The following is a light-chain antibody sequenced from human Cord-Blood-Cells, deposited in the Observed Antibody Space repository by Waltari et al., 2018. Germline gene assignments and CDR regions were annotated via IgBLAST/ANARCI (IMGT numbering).Light chain of an antibody. Sequence: DIQMTQSPSSLSASVGDRVTITCRASQSISSYLYWYQQKPGNAPKLLIYAASSLQSGVPSRFSGSGSGTDFTLTISSLQPEDFATYYCQQSYSTPYTFGQGTKLEIK. J-gene: IGKJ2*01. V-gene: IGKV1-39*01. CDR2: AAS. CDR1: QSISSY. CDR3: QQSYSTPYT.